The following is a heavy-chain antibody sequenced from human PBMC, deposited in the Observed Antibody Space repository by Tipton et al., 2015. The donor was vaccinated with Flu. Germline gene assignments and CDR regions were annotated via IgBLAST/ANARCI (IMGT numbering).Heavy chain of an antibody. CDR3: ARRGEKSRTANSYYFDY. CDR1: GDSITNYY. D-gene: IGHD3-16*01. Sequence: TLSLTCNVSGDSITNYYWSWIRQPPGKGLEWIGYIYYSGSTNYNPSLKSRVTISVDTSKNQFSLKLSSVTAADTAVYYCARRGEKSRTANSYYFDYWGQGTLVTVSS. V-gene: IGHV4-59*01. J-gene: IGHJ4*02. CDR2: IYYSGST.